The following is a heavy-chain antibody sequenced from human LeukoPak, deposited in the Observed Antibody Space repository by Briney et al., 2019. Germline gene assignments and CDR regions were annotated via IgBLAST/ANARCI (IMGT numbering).Heavy chain of an antibody. CDR1: GFTFSSYG. CDR3: ARDTAMVISY. V-gene: IGHV3-30*02. D-gene: IGHD5-18*01. CDR2: IRYDGSNK. Sequence: GGSLRLSCAASGFTFSSYGMHWVRQAPGKGQEWVAFIRYDGSNKYYADSVKGRFTISRDNSKNTLYLQMNSLRAEDTAVYYCARDTAMVISYWGQGTLVTVSS. J-gene: IGHJ4*02.